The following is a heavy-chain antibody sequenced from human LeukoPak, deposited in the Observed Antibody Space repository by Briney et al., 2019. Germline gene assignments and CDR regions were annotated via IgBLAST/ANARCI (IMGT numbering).Heavy chain of an antibody. V-gene: IGHV4-38-2*02. CDR3: ARYRRIAAAGTGWFDP. CDR2: IYHSGST. D-gene: IGHD6-13*01. Sequence: PSETLSLTCTVSGYSISSGYYWGWIRQPPGKGLEWIGSIYHSGSTYYNPSLKNRVTISVDTPKNQFSLKLSSVTAADTAVYYCARYRRIAAAGTGWFDPWGQGTLVTVSS. J-gene: IGHJ5*02. CDR1: GYSISSGYY.